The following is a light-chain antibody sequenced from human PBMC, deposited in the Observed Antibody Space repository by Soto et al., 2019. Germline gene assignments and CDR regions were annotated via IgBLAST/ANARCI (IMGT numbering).Light chain of an antibody. CDR1: SSNIGAGYE. V-gene: IGLV1-40*01. CDR3: QSYDTSLRGSV. CDR2: GNT. Sequence: QSVLTQPPSVSGAPGQRVTISCTGSSSNIGAGYEVHWYQQLPGTAPKLLIFGNTNRPSGVPDRFSGSKSGTSASLAITGLQAEDEADYYCQSYDTSLRGSVFGIGTRSPS. J-gene: IGLJ1*01.